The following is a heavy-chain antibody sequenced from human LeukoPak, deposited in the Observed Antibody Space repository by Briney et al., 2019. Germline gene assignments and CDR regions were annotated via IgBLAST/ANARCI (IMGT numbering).Heavy chain of an antibody. CDR1: GFTFSSYA. V-gene: IGHV3-30-3*01. CDR3: ARDRVGATDHFDY. CDR2: ISYDGSNK. Sequence: GGSLRLSCAASGFTFSSYAMHWVRQAPGKGLEWVAVISYDGSNKYYAGSVKGRFTISRDNSKNTLYLQMNSLRAEDTAVYYCARDRVGATDHFDYWGQGTLVTVSS. J-gene: IGHJ4*02. D-gene: IGHD1-26*01.